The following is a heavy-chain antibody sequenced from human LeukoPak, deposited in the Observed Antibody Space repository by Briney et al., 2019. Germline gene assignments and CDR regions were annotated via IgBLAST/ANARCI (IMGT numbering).Heavy chain of an antibody. CDR1: GGSVSSDSYY. CDR3: ATKGPRRGYFDY. CDR2: IYYTGST. J-gene: IGHJ4*02. V-gene: IGHV4-61*01. Sequence: SETLSLTCTVSGGSVSSDSYYWSWIRQPPGKGLEWIGYIYYTGSTNYNPSLKSRVTISVDMSKNQFSLKLTSVTAADTAVYYCATKGPRRGYFDYWGQGTLVAASS.